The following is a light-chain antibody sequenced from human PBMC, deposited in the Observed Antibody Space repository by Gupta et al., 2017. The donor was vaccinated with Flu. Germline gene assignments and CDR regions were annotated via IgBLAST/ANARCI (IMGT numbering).Light chain of an antibody. CDR1: QTVSNRS. J-gene: IGKJ3*01. Sequence: ELVFTQSPGTLSLSPGERATLSCRASQTVSNRSLAWYQQKGGQAPRLLIYGASNRATGIPDRFSGSGSGTDFTLTISRLEPEDFAVYYCQQYGSPHRFTFGPGTTVDIK. CDR2: GAS. CDR3: QQYGSPHRFT. V-gene: IGKV3-20*01.